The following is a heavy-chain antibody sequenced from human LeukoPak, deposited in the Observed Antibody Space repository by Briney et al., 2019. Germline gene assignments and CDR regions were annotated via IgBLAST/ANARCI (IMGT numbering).Heavy chain of an antibody. CDR3: ASNSGSYWTTGIGYYYYGTDV. V-gene: IGHV5-51*01. CDR1: GYSFTSYW. CDR2: IYPGDSDN. J-gene: IGHJ6*02. D-gene: IGHD3-10*01. Sequence: SGEALKISCKGSGYSFTSYWIGWVRQMPGKGLEWMGIIYPGDSDNRYSTSFQGQVTISADKSISTAYLQWSSLKASDTAMYYCASNSGSYWTTGIGYYYYGTDVWGQGTTVTVSS.